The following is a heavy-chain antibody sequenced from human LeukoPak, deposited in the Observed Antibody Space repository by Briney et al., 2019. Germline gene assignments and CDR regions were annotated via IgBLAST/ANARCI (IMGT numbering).Heavy chain of an antibody. J-gene: IGHJ5*02. D-gene: IGHD3-16*01. CDR1: GYTFTGYY. V-gene: IGHV1-2*02. CDR3: ARDFGGRNTVLDP. Sequence: ASVKVSCTASGYTFTGYYMHWVRQAPGQGLEWMGWINLNNGGTNYAQRFQGRVTMTRDTSISTAYMELSRLTSDDTAIYYCARDFGGRNTVLDPWGQGTLVTVST. CDR2: INLNNGGT.